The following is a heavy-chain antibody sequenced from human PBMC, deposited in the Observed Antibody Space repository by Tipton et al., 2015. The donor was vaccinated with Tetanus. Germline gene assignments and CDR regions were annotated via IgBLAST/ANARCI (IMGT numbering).Heavy chain of an antibody. CDR3: VSGSALDY. J-gene: IGHJ4*02. CDR2: ISSTSRYI. D-gene: IGHD6-25*01. V-gene: IGHV3-21*01. Sequence: SLRLSCEVSGFSFSNYKMNWVRQGPGRGLEWVSSISSTSRYINYADSVKGRFTISRDNAKNSLFLEMNSLRADDTAAYYCVSGSALDYWGQGTLITVSS. CDR1: GFSFSNYK.